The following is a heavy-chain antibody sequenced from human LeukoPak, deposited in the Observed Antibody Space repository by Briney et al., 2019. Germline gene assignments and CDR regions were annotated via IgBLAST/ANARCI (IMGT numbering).Heavy chain of an antibody. Sequence: GGSLRLSRAAPGFTFNNARMNWVRQAPGKGLEWVCPIKSKADGGTTDYAAPVKDRFTISRDDSKNTLYQQMNSLRTEDTAVYYCTTVVAAAVNGWFDPWGQGTLVTVSS. J-gene: IGHJ5*02. D-gene: IGHD6-13*01. V-gene: IGHV3-15*01. CDR2: IKSKADGGTT. CDR3: TTVVAAAVNGWFDP. CDR1: GFTFNNAR.